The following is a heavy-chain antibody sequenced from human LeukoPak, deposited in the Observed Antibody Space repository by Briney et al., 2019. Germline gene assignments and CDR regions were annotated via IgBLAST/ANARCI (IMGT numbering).Heavy chain of an antibody. CDR1: GGAIISYY. CDR2: IYPTGNT. CDR3: ARLKFYDSTGYSPGYYMDV. J-gene: IGHJ6*03. D-gene: IGHD3-22*01. V-gene: IGHV4-4*07. Sequence: SSETLSLTCSVSGGAIISYYWSWIRQPAGKGPEWIGRIYPTGNTDYNPSLKTRVTMSTDLSKKQFSLRLRSVTAADTAVYYCARLKFYDSTGYSPGYYMDVWGKGTAVTASS.